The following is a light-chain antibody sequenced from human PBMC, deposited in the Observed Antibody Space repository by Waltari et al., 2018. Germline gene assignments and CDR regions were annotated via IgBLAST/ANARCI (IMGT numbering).Light chain of an antibody. CDR2: TDE. V-gene: IGLV1-44*01. Sequence: QSVLTQPPSASGTPGQRVTISCSGSTSNIGSNTVSWYQQLPGTAPKLLIYTDEPRPSGVPDRFSGSKSVTSASLAISGPQSEDEAHYHCSAWDDNLNGVIFGGGTKLTVL. CDR1: TSNIGSNT. CDR3: SAWDDNLNGVI. J-gene: IGLJ2*01.